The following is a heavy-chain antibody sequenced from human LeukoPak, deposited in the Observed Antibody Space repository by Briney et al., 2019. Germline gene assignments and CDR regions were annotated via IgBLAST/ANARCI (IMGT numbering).Heavy chain of an antibody. V-gene: IGHV4-39*01. J-gene: IGHJ2*01. CDR2: IYYSGST. CDR1: GGSISSSSYY. D-gene: IGHD3-9*01. CDR3: ARHDDILTGYYNVLGYFDL. Sequence: SETLSLTCTVSGGSISSSSYYWGWIRQPPGKGLEWIGSIYYSGSTYYNPSLKSRVTISVDTSKNQFSLKLSSVTAADTAVYYCARHDDILTGYYNVLGYFDLWGRGTLVTVSS.